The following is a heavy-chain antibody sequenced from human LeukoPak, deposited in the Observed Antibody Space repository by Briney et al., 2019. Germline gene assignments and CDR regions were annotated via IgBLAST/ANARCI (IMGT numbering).Heavy chain of an antibody. D-gene: IGHD2-2*02. CDR2: INSDGSST. V-gene: IGHV3-74*01. Sequence: SGGSLRLSCAASGFTFSSYWMHWVRQAPGKGLVWVSRINSDGSSTSYADSVKGRFTISRDNAKNTLYLQMNSLRAEDTAVYYCAREGRTCSSTSCYTWYPYYYYYYMDVWGKGTTVTVSS. J-gene: IGHJ6*03. CDR1: GFTFSSYW. CDR3: AREGRTCSSTSCYTWYPYYYYYYMDV.